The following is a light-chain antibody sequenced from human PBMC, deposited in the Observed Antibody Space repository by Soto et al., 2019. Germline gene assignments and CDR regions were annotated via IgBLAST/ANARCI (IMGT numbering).Light chain of an antibody. J-gene: IGKJ1*01. CDR1: QNINAW. V-gene: IGKV1-5*01. Sequence: DIQMTQSPSTLSASVGDRVTITCRTSQNINAWLAWYQQRPGQAPKLLIYDASTVQSGVPSRFSGSGSGTEFTLTISSPQSEDFAVYYCQQYDKWPPTFGQGTKVDIK. CDR3: QQYDKWPPT. CDR2: DAS.